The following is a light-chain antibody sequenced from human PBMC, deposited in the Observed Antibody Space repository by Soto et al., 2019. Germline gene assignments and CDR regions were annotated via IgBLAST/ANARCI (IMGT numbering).Light chain of an antibody. V-gene: IGKV1-5*01. J-gene: IGKJ2*01. Sequence: DIQMTQSPSTLSASIGDRVTITCRASQSISSHLAWYQQKPGKAPEVLIYDASTLESGVSSRFSGSGSGTKFTLTTSNLQPDDFATYFCQQYSSNFYTFGQGTKVDIK. CDR1: QSISSH. CDR2: DAS. CDR3: QQYSSNFYT.